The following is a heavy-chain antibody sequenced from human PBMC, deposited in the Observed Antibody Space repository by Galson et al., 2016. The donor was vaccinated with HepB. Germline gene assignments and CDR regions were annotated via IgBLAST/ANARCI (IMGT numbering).Heavy chain of an antibody. CDR1: GDSVSTKSAA. Sequence: CAISGDSVSTKSAAWNWIRQSPSRGLEWLGGTYYRSKWYNEYAVSVQSRITINPDTSKNQFSLQLNSVTLEDTAVYYCARGVAPWALGSLGFHMDVWGQGTTVTVSS. D-gene: IGHD1-26*01. CDR3: ARGVAPWALGSLGFHMDV. J-gene: IGHJ6*02. V-gene: IGHV6-1*01. CDR2: TYYRSKWYN.